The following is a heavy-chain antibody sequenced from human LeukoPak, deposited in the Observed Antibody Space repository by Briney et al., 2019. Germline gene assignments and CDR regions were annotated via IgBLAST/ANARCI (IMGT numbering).Heavy chain of an antibody. V-gene: IGHV6-1*01. CDR2: RYYRSKWYN. D-gene: IGHD3-9*01. CDR1: GDSVSSNNGA. CDR3: ARDVGTTGWHTYDF. Sequence: SQTLSLTCAISGDSVSSNNGAWNWIRQSPSRGLERQGRRYYRSKWYNDYAGSLISRITISPDTSKNQFSLQVYSVTPEDTAVYYCARDVGTTGWHTYDFWGQGTLVTVSS. J-gene: IGHJ4*02.